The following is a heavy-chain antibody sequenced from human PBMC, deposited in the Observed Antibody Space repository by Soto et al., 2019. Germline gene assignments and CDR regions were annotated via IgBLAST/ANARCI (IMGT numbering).Heavy chain of an antibody. CDR3: ANSPSVGGTTVTRFDY. J-gene: IGHJ4*02. Sequence: EVQLLESGGGLVQPGGSLRLSCAASGFTFSSYAMSWVRQAPGKGLEWVSDISGSGGSTYYADSVKGRFTISRYKSKNSLYLQMSSLRAEDTAVYYCANSPSVGGTTVTRFDYWGQGTLVTVSA. CDR1: GFTFSSYA. D-gene: IGHD4-17*01. V-gene: IGHV3-23*01. CDR2: ISGSGGST.